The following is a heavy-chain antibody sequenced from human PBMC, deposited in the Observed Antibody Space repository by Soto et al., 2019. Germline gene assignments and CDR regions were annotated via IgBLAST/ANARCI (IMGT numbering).Heavy chain of an antibody. CDR1: GFTFSSYG. CDR2: ISYDGSNK. J-gene: IGHJ1*01. V-gene: IGHV3-30*18. D-gene: IGHD6-13*01. CDR3: AKERWEQQLVGYCQH. Sequence: QVQLVESGGGVVQPGRSLRLSCAASGFTFSSYGMHWVRQAPGKGLEWVAVISYDGSNKYYADSVKGRFTISRDNSKNTLYLQMNSLRAEDTAVYYCAKERWEQQLVGYCQHWGQGTLVTVSS.